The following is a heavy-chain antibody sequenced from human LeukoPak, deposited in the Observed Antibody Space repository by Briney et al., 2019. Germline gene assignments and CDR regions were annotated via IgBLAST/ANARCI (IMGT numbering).Heavy chain of an antibody. V-gene: IGHV3-21*04. D-gene: IGHD4-17*01. Sequence: GGSLRLSCAASGFTFSSYTMNWVRQAPGKGLEWVSSISSSSSNIYYADSVKGRFTISRDNSKNTLYLQMNSLRAEDTAVYYCAKVHGDYPAFDYWGQGTLVTVSS. J-gene: IGHJ4*02. CDR3: AKVHGDYPAFDY. CDR1: GFTFSSYT. CDR2: ISSSSSNI.